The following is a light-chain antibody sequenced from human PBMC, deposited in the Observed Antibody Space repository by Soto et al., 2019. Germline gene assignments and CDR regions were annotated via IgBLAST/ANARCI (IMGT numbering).Light chain of an antibody. CDR3: SSYAGSNNLP. CDR2: EVT. V-gene: IGLV2-8*01. Sequence: QSVLTQPPSASGSPGQSVTISCTGSSSDVGAYNYVSWYHQHPGKAPKLMIYEVTKRPSGVPDRFSGSKSGNTASLTVSGLQAEDEADYYCSSYAGSNNLPFGGGTKLTVL. J-gene: IGLJ3*02. CDR1: SSDVGAYNY.